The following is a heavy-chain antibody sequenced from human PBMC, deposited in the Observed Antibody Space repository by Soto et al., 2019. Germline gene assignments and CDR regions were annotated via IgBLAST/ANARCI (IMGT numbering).Heavy chain of an antibody. CDR3: ARGSAYSDYGLEY. J-gene: IGHJ4*02. CDR1: GLTFTSYA. D-gene: IGHD4-17*01. V-gene: IGHV3-23*01. Sequence: GGSLRLSCAASGLTFTSYAMTWVRQAPGKGLEWVSGISGTGGSTYYADSVKGRFTISRDKSKNTLYLHVNSLRAEDTAVYYCARGSAYSDYGLEYWGQGTRVTVS. CDR2: ISGTGGST.